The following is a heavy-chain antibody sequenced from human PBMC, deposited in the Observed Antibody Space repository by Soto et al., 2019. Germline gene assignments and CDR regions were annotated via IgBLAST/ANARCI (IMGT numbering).Heavy chain of an antibody. CDR3: ARDAGAPYYYGMDV. V-gene: IGHV4-39*07. CDR1: GGSISSGTYS. J-gene: IGHJ6*02. CDR2: FYYSGST. Sequence: SETLSLTCTVSGGSISSGTYSWGWIRQPPGKGLEWIGTFYYSGSTYYNTSLKSRVTISVDTSKNQFSLKVSSVTAADTAVYYCARDAGAPYYYGMDVWGQGTTVT. D-gene: IGHD1-26*01.